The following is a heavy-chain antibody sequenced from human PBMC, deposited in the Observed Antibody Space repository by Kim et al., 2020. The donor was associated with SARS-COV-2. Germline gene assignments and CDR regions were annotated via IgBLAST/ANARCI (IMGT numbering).Heavy chain of an antibody. Sequence: KSYADSMERRFTISRDNSRNTLYLQMNRLRVDDTAVYFCARDLGMGSYFDYWGQGSLVTVSS. CDR2: K. V-gene: IGHV3-33*01. J-gene: IGHJ4*02. D-gene: IGHD3-16*01. CDR3: ARDLGMGSYFDY.